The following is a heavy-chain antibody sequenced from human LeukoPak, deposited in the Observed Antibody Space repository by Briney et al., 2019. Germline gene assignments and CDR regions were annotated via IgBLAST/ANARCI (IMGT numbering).Heavy chain of an antibody. CDR3: ARIVPAACFDY. J-gene: IGHJ4*02. CDR2: IKQDGSEK. CDR1: GFIFSSYW. Sequence: SGGSLRLSCAASGFIFSSYWMSWVRQTPGKGLEWVANIKQDGSEKYHVDSVKGRFTISRDNAKNSLYLQMNSLRAEDTAVYYCARIVPAACFDYWGQGTLVTVSS. V-gene: IGHV3-7*01. D-gene: IGHD2-2*01.